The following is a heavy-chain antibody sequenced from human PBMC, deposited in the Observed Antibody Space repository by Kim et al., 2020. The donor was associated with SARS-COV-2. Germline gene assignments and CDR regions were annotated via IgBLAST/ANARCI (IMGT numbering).Heavy chain of an antibody. CDR3: ASSGDWDIVATAYYYYGMDV. Sequence: ASVKVSCKASGYTFTSYAMHWVRQAPGQRLEWMGWINAGNGNTKYSQKFQGRVTITRDTSASTAYMELSSLRSEDTAVYYCASSGDWDIVATAYYYYGMDVWGQGTTVTVSS. CDR1: GYTFTSYA. D-gene: IGHD5-12*01. J-gene: IGHJ6*02. CDR2: INAGNGNT. V-gene: IGHV1-3*01.